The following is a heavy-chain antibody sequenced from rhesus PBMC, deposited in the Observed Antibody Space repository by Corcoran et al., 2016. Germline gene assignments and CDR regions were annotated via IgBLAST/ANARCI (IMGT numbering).Heavy chain of an antibody. CDR3: ARDWAGTMPDYDY. CDR2: IVGRGGRT. D-gene: IGHD1-1*01. V-gene: IGHV4-93*01. J-gene: IGHJ4*01. CDR1: GASISSRNW. Sequence: QVQLQESGPAVVKPSETLSLTCAVSGASISSRNWWSGIRQSPGKGLEWIGAIVGRGGRTEYNPYLKCRVTSSKATAKSQISLRLTSVTAADTAVYYCARDWAGTMPDYDYWGQGVLVTVSS.